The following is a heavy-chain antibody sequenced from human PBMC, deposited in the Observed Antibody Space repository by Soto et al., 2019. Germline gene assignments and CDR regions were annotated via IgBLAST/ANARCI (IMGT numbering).Heavy chain of an antibody. CDR1: GGSFSGYY. Sequence: SETLSLTCAVYGGSFSGYYWSWIRQPPGKGLEWIGEINHSGSTNYNPSLKSRVTISVDTSKNQFSLKLSSVTAADTAVYYCATGSLPFYYWGQGTLVTVSS. V-gene: IGHV4-34*01. CDR2: INHSGST. D-gene: IGHD3-10*01. CDR3: ATGSLPFYY. J-gene: IGHJ4*02.